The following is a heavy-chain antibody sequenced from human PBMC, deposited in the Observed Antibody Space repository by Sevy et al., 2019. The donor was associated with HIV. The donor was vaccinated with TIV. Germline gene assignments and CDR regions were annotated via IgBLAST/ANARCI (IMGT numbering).Heavy chain of an antibody. D-gene: IGHD2-21*01. CDR1: GFTFNIYA. V-gene: IGHV3-23*01. CDR3: AKDGVSRNKLWDWFDP. Sequence: GGSLRLSCATSGFTFNIYAMSWVRQAPGKGLEWVSTIGGGDTYYADSVKGRFTISRDDSKSAVYLQMNSLRADDTDVYYCAKDGVSRNKLWDWFDPWGQGTLVTVSS. CDR2: IGGGDT. J-gene: IGHJ5*02.